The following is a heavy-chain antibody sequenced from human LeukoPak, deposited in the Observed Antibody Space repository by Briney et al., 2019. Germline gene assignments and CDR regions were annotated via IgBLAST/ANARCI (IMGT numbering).Heavy chain of an antibody. Sequence: SVKVSCKASGGTFSSYAISWVRQAPGQGLEWMGRIIPILGIANYAQKFQGRVTITADKSTSTAYMELSSLRSEDTAVYYCARAPYAMTYYYYGMDVWGQGTTVTVSS. CDR3: ARAPYAMTYYYYGMDV. D-gene: IGHD2-2*01. CDR2: IIPILGIA. J-gene: IGHJ6*02. CDR1: GGTFSSYA. V-gene: IGHV1-69*04.